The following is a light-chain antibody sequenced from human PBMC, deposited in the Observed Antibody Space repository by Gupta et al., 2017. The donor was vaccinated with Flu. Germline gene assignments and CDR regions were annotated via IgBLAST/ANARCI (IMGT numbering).Light chain of an antibody. CDR1: QSVSSN. CDR3: QQYHNWPRT. CDR2: RAS. J-gene: IGKJ1*01. V-gene: IGKV3-15*01. Sequence: GERATHSCRAIQSVSSNLAWYQQKPGQAPRLLIYRASTRATDIPDRFSGSGSGAEFTLTIGSLQSEDFAVYYCQQYHNWPRTFGQGTKVEVK.